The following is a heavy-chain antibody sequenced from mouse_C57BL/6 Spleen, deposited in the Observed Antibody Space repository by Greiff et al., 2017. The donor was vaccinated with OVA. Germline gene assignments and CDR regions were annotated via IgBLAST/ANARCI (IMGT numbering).Heavy chain of an antibody. D-gene: IGHD3-1*01. CDR3: ARSGYDYWYFEV. Sequence: QVQLQQPGAELVKPGASVKLSCKASGYTFTSYWMQWVKQRPGQGLEWIGEIDPSDSYTNYNQKFKGKATLTVDTSSSTAYMQLSSLASEDSAVYYCARSGYDYWYFEVWGTGTTVTVSS. CDR2: IDPSDSYT. V-gene: IGHV1-50*01. J-gene: IGHJ1*03. CDR1: GYTFTSYW.